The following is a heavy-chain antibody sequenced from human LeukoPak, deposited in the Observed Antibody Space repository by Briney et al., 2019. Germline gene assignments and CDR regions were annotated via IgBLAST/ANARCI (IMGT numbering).Heavy chain of an antibody. CDR1: GGSISSYY. D-gene: IGHD3-10*01. J-gene: IGHJ6*02. Sequence: SETLSLTCTVSGGSISSYYWSWIRQPPGKGLEWIGYIYYSGSTNYNPSLKSRVTISVDTSKNQFSLKLSSVTAADTAVYYCARDRRASGSGSSSYYYYYYGMDVWGQGTTVTVSS. V-gene: IGHV4-59*01. CDR2: IYYSGST. CDR3: ARDRRASGSGSSSYYYYYYGMDV.